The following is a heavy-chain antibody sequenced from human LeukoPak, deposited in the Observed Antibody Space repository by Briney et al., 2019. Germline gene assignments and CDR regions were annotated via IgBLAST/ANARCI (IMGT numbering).Heavy chain of an antibody. V-gene: IGHV3-43D*03. J-gene: IGHJ6*03. CDR1: EFTFDDYA. D-gene: IGHD3-16*01. CDR3: AKDLHWGRLKKYYYYYYMDV. CDR2: ISWDGGST. Sequence: GGSLRLSCAASEFTFDDYAMHWVRQAPGKGLEWVSLISWDGGSTYYADSVKGRFTISRDNSKNSLYLQMNSLRAEDTALYYCAKDLHWGRLKKYYYYYYMDVWGKGTTVTVSS.